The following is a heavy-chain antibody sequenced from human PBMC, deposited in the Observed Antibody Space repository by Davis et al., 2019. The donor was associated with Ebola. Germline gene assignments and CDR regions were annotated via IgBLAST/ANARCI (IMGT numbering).Heavy chain of an antibody. CDR1: GGSMSGYN. V-gene: IGHV4-59*08. Sequence: MPSETLSLTCTVSGGSMSGYNWRWFRQPPGKGLEWIGNIYSGFTSYNPSLKSRVTISMDTSKSQFSLMLSFVTAADTAVYYCARRQTASSFVDYWGQGTLVTVSS. J-gene: IGHJ4*02. D-gene: IGHD2-21*02. CDR3: ARRQTASSFVDY. CDR2: IYSGFT.